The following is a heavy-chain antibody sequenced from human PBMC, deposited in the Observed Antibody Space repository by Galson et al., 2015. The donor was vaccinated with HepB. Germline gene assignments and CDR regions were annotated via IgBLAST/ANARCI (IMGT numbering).Heavy chain of an antibody. J-gene: IGHJ4*02. V-gene: IGHV3-53*04. D-gene: IGHD6-13*01. CDR2: IYSGGST. CDR3: ARSRSSWYWYFDY. CDR1: GFTVSSNY. Sequence: SLRLSCAASGFTVSSNYMSWVRLAPGKGLEWVSVIYSGGSTYYADSVKGRFTISRHNSKNTLYLQMNSLRAEDTAVYYCARSRSSWYWYFDYWGQGTLVTVSS.